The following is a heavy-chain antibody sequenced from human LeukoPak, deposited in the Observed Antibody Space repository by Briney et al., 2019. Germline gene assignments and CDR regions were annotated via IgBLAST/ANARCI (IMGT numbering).Heavy chain of an antibody. CDR3: AKELEYYFDY. CDR2: IWYDGSNK. J-gene: IGHJ4*02. D-gene: IGHD1-1*01. Sequence: GRSLRLSCAASGFTFSSYGMHWVRQAPGKGLEWVAVIWYDGSNKYYADSVKGRFTISRDNSENTLYLQMNSLRAEDTAVYYCAKELEYYFDYWGQGTLVTVSS. CDR1: GFTFSSYG. V-gene: IGHV3-33*06.